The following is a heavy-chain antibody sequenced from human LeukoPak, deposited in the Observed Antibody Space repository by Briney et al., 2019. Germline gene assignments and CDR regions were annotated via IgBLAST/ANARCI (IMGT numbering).Heavy chain of an antibody. Sequence: GGSLRLSCAASGFTFSSYWMSWVRQAPGKGLEWVANIKQDGSEKYYVDSVKGRFTISRDNAKNSLYLQMNSLRAEDTAVYYCASHHHYGSGSYRDYYFDYWGQGTLVTVSS. D-gene: IGHD3-10*01. CDR1: GFTFSSYW. J-gene: IGHJ4*02. CDR2: IKQDGSEK. V-gene: IGHV3-7*01. CDR3: ASHHHYGSGSYRDYYFDY.